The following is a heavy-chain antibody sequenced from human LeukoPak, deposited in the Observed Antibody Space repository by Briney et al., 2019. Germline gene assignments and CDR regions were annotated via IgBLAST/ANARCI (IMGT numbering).Heavy chain of an antibody. CDR3: AQPYDILTGYAFDY. J-gene: IGHJ4*02. D-gene: IGHD3-9*01. V-gene: IGHV3-30*02. Sequence: GGSLRLSCAASGFTFSSYGMHWVRQAPGKGLEWVAFIRYDGSNKYYADSVKGRFTISRDNSKNTLYLQMNSLRAENTAVYYCAQPYDILTGYAFDYWGQGTLVTVSS. CDR2: IRYDGSNK. CDR1: GFTFSSYG.